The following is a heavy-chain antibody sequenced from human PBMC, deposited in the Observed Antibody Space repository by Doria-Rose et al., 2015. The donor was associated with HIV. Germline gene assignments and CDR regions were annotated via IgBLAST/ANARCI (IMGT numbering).Heavy chain of an antibody. J-gene: IGHJ4*02. CDR2: ISSDDER. CDR3: ARIKSSRWYHKYYFDF. CDR1: GVSLSSPGMG. D-gene: IGHD6-13*01. V-gene: IGHV2-26*01. Sequence: ESSPVLVKPTETLALTCTVSGVSLSSPGMGVSWIRQPPGKALEWLANISSDDERSYKTSLKSRLTISRVTTKSQVVLTMTDMDPVDTATYYCARIKSSRWYHKYYFDFWGQGTLVIVSA.